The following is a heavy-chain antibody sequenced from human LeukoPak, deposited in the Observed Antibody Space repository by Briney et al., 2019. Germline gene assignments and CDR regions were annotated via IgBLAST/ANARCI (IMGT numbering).Heavy chain of an antibody. CDR2: IKQDGSEK. Sequence: GGSLRLSCAASGFTFSSFWMTWVRQAPGKGLEWVATIKQDGSEKYYVDSVKGRFTISRDNAKNSLYLHMNSLRAGDTAVYYCARDRNTDFWSGYYTNYFDDWGQGTLVSVSS. CDR1: GFTFSSFW. CDR3: ARDRNTDFWSGYYTNYFDD. V-gene: IGHV3-7*01. J-gene: IGHJ4*02. D-gene: IGHD3-3*01.